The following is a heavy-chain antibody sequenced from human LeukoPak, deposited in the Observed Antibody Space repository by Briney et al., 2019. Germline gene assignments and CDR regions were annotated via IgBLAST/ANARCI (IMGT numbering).Heavy chain of an antibody. V-gene: IGHV4-39*07. CDR1: GFTFSSYA. D-gene: IGHD6-19*01. CDR3: ARVYSSGWYHWFDT. J-gene: IGHJ5*02. CDR2: MSYNGRS. Sequence: GSLRLSCAASGFTFSSYAMSWVRQSPEMGLEWIASMSYNGRSHSSPSLMSRVTILADTSKNQFSLKLTSVTAADTAFYYCARVYSSGWYHWFDTWGQGTLVTVSS.